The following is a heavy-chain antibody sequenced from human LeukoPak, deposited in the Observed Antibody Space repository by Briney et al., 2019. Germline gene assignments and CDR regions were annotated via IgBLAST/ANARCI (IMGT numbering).Heavy chain of an antibody. CDR1: GYTFTSYY. CDR2: INPNSGGT. Sequence: GASVKVSCKASGYTFTSYYMHWVRQAPGQGLEWMGRINPNSGGTNYAQKFQGRVTMTRDTSISTAYMELSRLRSDDTAVYYCARVSHTKKREGYCSGGSCGYYYYMDVWGKGTTVTVSS. D-gene: IGHD2-15*01. V-gene: IGHV1-2*06. J-gene: IGHJ6*03. CDR3: ARVSHTKKREGYCSGGSCGYYYYMDV.